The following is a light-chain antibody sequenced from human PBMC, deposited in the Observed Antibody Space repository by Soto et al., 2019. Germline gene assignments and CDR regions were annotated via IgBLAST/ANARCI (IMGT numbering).Light chain of an antibody. CDR1: QGVTTN. Sequence: EMVVTQSRDTHCVSPGAKATLTYRAGQGVTTNFAWYQQKSGQSPRLLIYDVSIRATGVPARFSATGSETDFTLTISGLQSGDSAVYFCQQYNNGPFSFGQGTRLEIK. CDR2: DVS. CDR3: QQYNNGPFS. V-gene: IGKV3-15*01. J-gene: IGKJ5*01.